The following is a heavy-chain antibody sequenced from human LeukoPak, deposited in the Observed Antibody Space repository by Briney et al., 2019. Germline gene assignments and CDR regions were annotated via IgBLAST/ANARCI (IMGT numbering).Heavy chain of an antibody. J-gene: IGHJ4*02. V-gene: IGHV3-11*01. CDR1: GFTFSDYY. Sequence: GGSLRLSCAASGFTFSDYYMSWIRQAPGKGLEWVSYISSSGSTIDYADSVKGRFTISRDNAKNSLYLQMNSLRAEDTAVYYCARFGLMVTTYAHLDYWGQGTLVTVSS. CDR2: ISSSGSTI. D-gene: IGHD4-17*01. CDR3: ARFGLMVTTYAHLDY.